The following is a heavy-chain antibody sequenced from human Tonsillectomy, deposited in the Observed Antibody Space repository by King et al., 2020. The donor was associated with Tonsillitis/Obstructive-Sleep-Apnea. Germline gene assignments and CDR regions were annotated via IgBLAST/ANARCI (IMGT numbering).Heavy chain of an antibody. CDR3: AGQVIFDYYYYMDV. D-gene: IGHD2-21*01. CDR1: GGSISSYY. J-gene: IGHJ6*03. V-gene: IGHV4-59*08. Sequence: QLQESAPGLVKPSETLSLTCTVSGGSISSYYWSWIRQPPGKGLEWIGYIYYSGSTNYNPSLKSRVTISVDTSKNQFSLKLSSVTAADTAVYYCAGQVIFDYYYYMDVWGKGTTVTVSS. CDR2: IYYSGST.